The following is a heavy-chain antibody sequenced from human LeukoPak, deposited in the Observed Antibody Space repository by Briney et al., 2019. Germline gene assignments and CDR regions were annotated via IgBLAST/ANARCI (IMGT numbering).Heavy chain of an antibody. CDR2: IYSGGGT. CDR1: GVTVSSNH. Sequence: GGSLRPSRAVPGVTVSSNHMSWVRQAPGKGLEWVSAIYSGGGTYYADSVKGRFTLSRDISKNTLYLQMNSLRAEDTAVYYCVRDASWGQGTLVTVSS. J-gene: IGHJ4*02. V-gene: IGHV3-66*01. CDR3: VRDAS.